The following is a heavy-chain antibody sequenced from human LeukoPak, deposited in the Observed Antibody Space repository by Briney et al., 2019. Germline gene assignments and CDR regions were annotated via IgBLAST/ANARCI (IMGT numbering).Heavy chain of an antibody. CDR3: AREEGLRYFD. CDR2: INHSGST. J-gene: IGHJ4*02. D-gene: IGHD3-9*01. V-gene: IGHV4-34*01. Sequence: PSETLSLTCAVYGGSFSGYYWSWIRQPPGKGLEWTGEINHSGSTNYNPSLKSRVTISVDTSKNQFSLKLSSVTAADTAVYSCAREEGLRYFDWGQGTLVTVSS. CDR1: GGSFSGYY.